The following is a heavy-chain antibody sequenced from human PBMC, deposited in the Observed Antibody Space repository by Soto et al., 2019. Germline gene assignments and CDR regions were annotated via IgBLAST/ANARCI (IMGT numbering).Heavy chain of an antibody. V-gene: IGHV1-18*01. CDR3: ARGVGYCSGGSCYDMGYYYGMDV. Sequence: ASVKVSCKASGYTFTSYGISWVRQAPGQGLEWMGWISAYNGNTNYAQKLQGRVTMTTDTSTSTAYMELRSLRSDDTAVYYCARGVGYCSGGSCYDMGYYYGMDVWGQGATVTVSS. CDR2: ISAYNGNT. J-gene: IGHJ6*02. D-gene: IGHD2-15*01. CDR1: GYTFTSYG.